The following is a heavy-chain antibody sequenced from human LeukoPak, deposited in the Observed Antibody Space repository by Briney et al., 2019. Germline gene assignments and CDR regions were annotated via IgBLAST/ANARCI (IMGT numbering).Heavy chain of an antibody. D-gene: IGHD3-9*01. CDR2: ISAYNGNT. J-gene: IGHJ4*02. V-gene: IGHV1-18*01. CDR3: ARDFYDILTGYYRGLFDY. CDR1: GYTFTSYG. Sequence: GASVKVSCKASGYTFTSYGISWVRQAPGQGLERMGWISAYNGNTNYAQKLQGRVTMTTDTSTSTAYMELRSLRSDDTAVYYCARDFYDILTGYYRGLFDYWGQGTLVTVSS.